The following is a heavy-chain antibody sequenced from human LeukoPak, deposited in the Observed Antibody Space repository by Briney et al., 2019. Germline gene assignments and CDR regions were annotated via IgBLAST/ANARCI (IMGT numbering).Heavy chain of an antibody. CDR1: GFTFSSYA. J-gene: IGHJ5*02. V-gene: IGHV3-64*01. D-gene: IGHD5-18*01. CDR2: ISSNGGST. CDR3: ARASYGYGNNWFDP. Sequence: PGGSLRLPCAASGFTFSSYAMHWVRQAPGKGLEYVSAISSNGGSTYYANSVKGRFTISRDNSKNTVYLQMGSLRAEDMAVYYCARASYGYGNNWFDPWGQGTLVTVSS.